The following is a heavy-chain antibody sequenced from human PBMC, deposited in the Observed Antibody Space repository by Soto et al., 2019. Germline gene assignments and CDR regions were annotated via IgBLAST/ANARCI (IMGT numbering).Heavy chain of an antibody. CDR2: ISGSGGST. J-gene: IGHJ2*01. CDR3: AEDGIRVSLPVSAFLLNRSSDL. D-gene: IGHD3-3*01. V-gene: IGHV3-23*01. Sequence: GKGLEWVSAISGSGGSTYYADSVKGRFTISRDNSKNTLYLQMNSLRVEDTVFFFQAEDGIRVSLPVSAFLLNRSSDL.